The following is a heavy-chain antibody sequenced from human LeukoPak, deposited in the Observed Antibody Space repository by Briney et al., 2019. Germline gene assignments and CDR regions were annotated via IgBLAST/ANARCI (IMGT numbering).Heavy chain of an antibody. CDR2: INHSGST. D-gene: IGHD3-10*01. CDR1: GGSFSGYY. J-gene: IGHJ4*02. Sequence: SETLSLTCAVYGGSFSGYYWNWIRQPPGKGLEWIGEINHSGSTNYNPSLKSRVTISVDASKNQFSLKLSSVTAADTAVYYCARGGATMVRGVHGYWGQGTLVTVSS. V-gene: IGHV4-34*01. CDR3: ARGGATMVRGVHGY.